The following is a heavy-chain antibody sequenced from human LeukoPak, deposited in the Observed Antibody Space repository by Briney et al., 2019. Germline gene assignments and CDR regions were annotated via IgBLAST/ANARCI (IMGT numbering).Heavy chain of an antibody. CDR3: AREEFGELSVVSY. V-gene: IGHV4-38-2*02. Sequence: SETLSLTCTVSGYSISSGYYWGWIRQPPGKGLEWIGSIYHSGSTYYNPSLKSRVTISVDTSKNQFSLKLSSVTAADTAVYYCAREEFGELSVVSYWGQGTLVTVSS. CDR1: GYSISSGYY. J-gene: IGHJ4*02. D-gene: IGHD3-10*01. CDR2: IYHSGST.